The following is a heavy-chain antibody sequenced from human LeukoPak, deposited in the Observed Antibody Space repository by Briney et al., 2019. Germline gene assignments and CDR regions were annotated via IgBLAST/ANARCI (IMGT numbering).Heavy chain of an antibody. D-gene: IGHD5-12*01. CDR2: INPNSGGT. CDR3: ARDLGPLSGYDSYYGMDV. V-gene: IGHV1-2*04. Sequence: ASVKVSCKASGYTFTGYYMHWVRQAPGQGLEWMGWINPNSGGTNYAQKFQGWVTMTRDTSISTAYMELSRLRSDDTAVYYCARDLGPLSGYDSYYGMDVWGQGTTVTVSS. J-gene: IGHJ6*02. CDR1: GYTFTGYY.